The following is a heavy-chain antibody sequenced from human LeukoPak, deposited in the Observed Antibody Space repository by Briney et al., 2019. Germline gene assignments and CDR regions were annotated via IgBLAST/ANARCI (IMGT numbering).Heavy chain of an antibody. D-gene: IGHD6-19*01. V-gene: IGHV4-31*03. CDR3: AREDSSGFPRLHNWFDP. CDR1: GGSISSGGYS. Sequence: PSETLSLTCTVSGGSISSGGYSWSWIRQHPGKGLEWIGYIYYSGSTYYNPSLKSRVTISVDTSKNQFSLKLSSVTAADTAVYYCAREDSSGFPRLHNWFDPWGQGTLVTVSS. J-gene: IGHJ5*02. CDR2: IYYSGST.